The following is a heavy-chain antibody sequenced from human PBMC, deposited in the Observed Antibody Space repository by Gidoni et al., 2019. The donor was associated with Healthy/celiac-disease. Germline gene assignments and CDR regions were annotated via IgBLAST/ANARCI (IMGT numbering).Heavy chain of an antibody. D-gene: IGHD3-3*01. V-gene: IGHV1-69*01. J-gene: IGHJ5*02. CDR2: IIPIFGTA. Sequence: QVQLAQSGAEVKKPGSSVKVSCMASGGTFSSYAISWVRQAPGQGLEWMGGIIPIFGTANYAQKFQGRVTITADESTSTAYMELSSLRSEDTAVYYCARGGRFLEWFSRSHQNWFDPWGQGTLVTVSS. CDR1: GGTFSSYA. CDR3: ARGGRFLEWFSRSHQNWFDP.